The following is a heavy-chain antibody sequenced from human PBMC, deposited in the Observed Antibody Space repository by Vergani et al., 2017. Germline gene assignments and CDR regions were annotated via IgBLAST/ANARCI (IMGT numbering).Heavy chain of an antibody. CDR1: GYSLTSGYY. Sequence: QVQLLESGPGLLKPSETLSLTCSVPGYSLTSGYYWGWIRQPPGRGLEWIGSLYHTVSAYYNPSLKSRVTVSVDTSMNQVSLTLNSMTAADTDVYFCVRTVALWFGENKDGGWFDPWGQGTLVTVTS. V-gene: IGHV4-38-2*01. CDR3: VRTVALWFGENKDGGWFDP. J-gene: IGHJ5*02. D-gene: IGHD3-10*01. CDR2: LYHTVSA.